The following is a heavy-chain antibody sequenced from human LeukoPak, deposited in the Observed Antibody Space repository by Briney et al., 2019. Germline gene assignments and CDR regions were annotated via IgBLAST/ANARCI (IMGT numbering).Heavy chain of an antibody. CDR3: ARGAAGYYYYMDA. CDR2: INPNSGGT. CDR1: GYTLTGYY. V-gene: IGHV1-2*02. D-gene: IGHD6-25*01. J-gene: IGHJ6*03. Sequence: GASVKVSCKASGYTLTGYYMHWVRQAPGQGLEWMGWINPNSGGTNYAQKFQGRVTMTRDTSISTAYMELSRLRSDDTAVYYCARGAAGYYYYMDAWGKGTTVTVSS.